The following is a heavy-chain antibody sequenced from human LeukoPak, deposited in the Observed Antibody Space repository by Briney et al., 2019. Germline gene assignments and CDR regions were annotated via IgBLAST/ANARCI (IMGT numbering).Heavy chain of an antibody. V-gene: IGHV1-24*01. Sequence: ASVEVSCKVSGYTLTELSMHWVRQAPGKGLEWMGGFDPEDGETIYAQKFQGRVTMTEDTSTDTAYMELSSLRSEDTAVYYCATFHSRGSGHHYWGQGTLVTVSS. J-gene: IGHJ4*02. CDR1: GYTLTELS. CDR3: ATFHSRGSGHHY. D-gene: IGHD2-15*01. CDR2: FDPEDGET.